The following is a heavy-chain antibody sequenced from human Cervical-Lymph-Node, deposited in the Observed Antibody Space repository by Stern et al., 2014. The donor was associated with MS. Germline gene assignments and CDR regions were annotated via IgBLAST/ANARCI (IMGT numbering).Heavy chain of an antibody. J-gene: IGHJ4*02. D-gene: IGHD1-1*01. Sequence: EVQLEESGGGLVQPGGSLRLSCAGSGFTFSNFAMTWIRQAPGKGLGWVSGSGTDGGTHYAESVKGLFSIPRDNSRSTLYLQMEGLRAEDTAVYYCGKDLHYWSADSWGQGTLVTVSS. V-gene: IGHV3-23*04. CDR3: GKDLHYWSADS. CDR1: GFTFSNFA. CDR2: SGTDGGT.